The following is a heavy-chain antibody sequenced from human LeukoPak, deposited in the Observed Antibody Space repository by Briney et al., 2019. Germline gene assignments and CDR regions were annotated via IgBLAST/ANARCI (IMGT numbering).Heavy chain of an antibody. Sequence: GESLKISCKGSGYSFTTYWIGWVRQMPGKGLEWMGIIYPGDSDTRYGPSFQGQVTISADKSISTAYLQWSSLKASDTAMYYCARRKGDYYDSSGYYAFDYWGQGTLVTVSS. J-gene: IGHJ4*02. D-gene: IGHD3-22*01. CDR2: IYPGDSDT. CDR1: GYSFTTYW. V-gene: IGHV5-51*01. CDR3: ARRKGDYYDSSGYYAFDY.